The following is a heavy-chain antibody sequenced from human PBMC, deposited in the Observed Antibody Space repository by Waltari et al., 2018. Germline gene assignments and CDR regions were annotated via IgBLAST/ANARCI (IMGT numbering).Heavy chain of an antibody. Sequence: EVQLVESGGGLVQPGESLRLSCAASGFTLSTDWMSWVRQAPGKGLEWVAKIKEDGSEKYYVDSVKGRFTISRDDAKNSLYLQMNSLRVEDTAVYYCTRYSPVYRLWGQGTLVTVSS. D-gene: IGHD2-21*01. J-gene: IGHJ4*02. CDR1: GFTLSTDW. CDR3: TRYSPVYRL. CDR2: IKEDGSEK. V-gene: IGHV3-7*01.